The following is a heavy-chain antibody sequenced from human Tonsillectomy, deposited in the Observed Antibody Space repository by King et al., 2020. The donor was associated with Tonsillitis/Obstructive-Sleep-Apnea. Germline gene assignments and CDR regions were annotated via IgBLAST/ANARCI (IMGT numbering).Heavy chain of an antibody. V-gene: IGHV3-74*01. CDR3: ARDPYDFWYFDY. Sequence: VQLVESGGGLVQPGGSLRLSCAASGFTFSSYWMHWVRQAPGKGLVWVSCINSDGSSTSYADSVKGRFTISRDNAKNTLYLQMNSLRAEDTAVYYCARDPYDFWYFDYWGQGTLVTVSS. CDR1: GFTFSSYW. J-gene: IGHJ4*02. CDR2: INSDGSST. D-gene: IGHD3-3*01.